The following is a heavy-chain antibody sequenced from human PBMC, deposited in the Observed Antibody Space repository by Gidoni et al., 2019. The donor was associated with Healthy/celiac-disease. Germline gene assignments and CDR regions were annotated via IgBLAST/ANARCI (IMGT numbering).Heavy chain of an antibody. CDR2: IYSGGST. Sequence: EVQLVESGGGLVQPGGSLRLSCAASGFTVSSNYMSWVRQAPGKGLEWVAVIYSGGSTYYADSVKGRFTISRDNSKNTLYLQMNSLRAEDTAVYYCARDSPTREGYFDYWGQGTLVTVSS. V-gene: IGHV3-66*02. J-gene: IGHJ4*02. D-gene: IGHD5-12*01. CDR3: ARDSPTREGYFDY. CDR1: GFTVSSNY.